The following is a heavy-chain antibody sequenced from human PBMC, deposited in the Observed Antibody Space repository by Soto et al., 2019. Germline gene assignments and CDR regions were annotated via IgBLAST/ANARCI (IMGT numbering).Heavy chain of an antibody. D-gene: IGHD6-25*01. CDR3: ARGQGARGYYMYLDL. J-gene: IGHJ4*02. CDR1: GFSLSDYY. Sequence: EVQMVESGGGLAQSGGSLRLSCVAHGFSLSDYYVDWVRQAPGKGLEWIGRTRDKTNSYTTKYAASVEGRITVSRDGSGNSVYLQINSLKSDDTAVYYCARGQGARGYYMYLDLWGQGTLVTVSS. V-gene: IGHV3-72*01. CDR2: TRDKTNSYTT.